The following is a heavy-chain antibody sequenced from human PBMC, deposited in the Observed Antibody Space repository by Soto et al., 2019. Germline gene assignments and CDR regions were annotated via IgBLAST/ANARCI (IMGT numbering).Heavy chain of an antibody. CDR3: ARSIVVVTALDY. CDR1: GYTINSYA. V-gene: IGHV1-3*01. D-gene: IGHD2-21*02. Sequence: ASVKVSCKASGYTINSYAMHWVHQAPGQRLEWMGWINAGNGNTEYSQKFQGRVTITRDTSASTAYMELSSLRSEDTAVYYCARSIVVVTALDYWGQGTLVTVSS. CDR2: INAGNGNT. J-gene: IGHJ4*02.